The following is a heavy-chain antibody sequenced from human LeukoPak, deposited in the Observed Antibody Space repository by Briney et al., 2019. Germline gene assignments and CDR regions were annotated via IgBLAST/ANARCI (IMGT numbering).Heavy chain of an antibody. CDR2: IYYGGST. CDR3: ARGNYYDSSGYYLEVGYFDY. D-gene: IGHD3-22*01. Sequence: PSETLSLTCAVYGGSFSGYYWSWIRQPPGKGLEWIGYIYYGGSTNYNPSLKSRVTISLDTSKNQFSLNLSSVTAADTAVYYCARGNYYDSSGYYLEVGYFDYWGQGTLVPVSS. J-gene: IGHJ4*02. CDR1: GGSFSGYY. V-gene: IGHV4-59*01.